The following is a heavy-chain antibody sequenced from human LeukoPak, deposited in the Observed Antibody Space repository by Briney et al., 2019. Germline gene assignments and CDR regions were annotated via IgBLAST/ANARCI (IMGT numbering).Heavy chain of an antibody. CDR1: GFTFSSYS. J-gene: IGHJ4*02. V-gene: IGHV3-48*02. Sequence: GGSLRLSCAASGFTFSSYSKNWVRQAPGKGLEWVSYISSSSSAIYYADSVKGRFTISRDNAKNSLYLQMNSLRDEDTAVYYCARRSGSHSDHYFDYWGQGTLVTVSS. CDR3: ARRSGSHSDHYFDY. D-gene: IGHD1-26*01. CDR2: ISSSSSAI.